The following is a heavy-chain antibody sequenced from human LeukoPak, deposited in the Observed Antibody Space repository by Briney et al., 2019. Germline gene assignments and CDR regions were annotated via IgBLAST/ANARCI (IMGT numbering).Heavy chain of an antibody. Sequence: GGSLRLSCAASGFTFSTYAMSWVRQAPGKGLEWVSSISGGGGNTYFADSVKGRFTISRDNSKNTLYLQMNSLRAEDTALYYFGRGGSSWLYFFEYWGQGTPVTVSS. CDR2: ISGGGGNT. CDR1: GFTFSTYA. J-gene: IGHJ4*02. V-gene: IGHV3-23*01. CDR3: GRGGSSWLYFFEY. D-gene: IGHD6-13*01.